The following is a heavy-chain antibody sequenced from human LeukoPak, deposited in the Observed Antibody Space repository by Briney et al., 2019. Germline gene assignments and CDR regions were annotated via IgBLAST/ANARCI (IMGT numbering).Heavy chain of an antibody. CDR3: ARVRPGILTGYDY. CDR2: ISSSGTSI. Sequence: GGSLRLSCAASGITFSSYRMNWVRQAPGKGLEWVSFISSSGTSIYYADSVEGRFTISRDNAKNSLYLQMNSLRDEDTAVYYCARVRPGILTGYDYWGQGALVTVST. J-gene: IGHJ4*02. V-gene: IGHV3-48*02. CDR1: GITFSSYR. D-gene: IGHD3-9*01.